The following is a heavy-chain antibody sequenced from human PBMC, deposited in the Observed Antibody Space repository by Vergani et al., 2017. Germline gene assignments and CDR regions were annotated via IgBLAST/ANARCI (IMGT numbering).Heavy chain of an antibody. V-gene: IGHV1-46*03. CDR1: GYTFSNYY. Sequence: QVQVVQSGAEVKKSGASVKVSCKTSGYTFSNYYMHWVRQAPGQGLEWMGIINPSGGHTNYAQKFQGRATMTRNTSTSTVYMKLSSLRSEDTGIYYCARGDYGILTGYRYWGEGALVTV. CDR2: INPSGGHT. J-gene: IGHJ4*02. CDR3: ARGDYGILTGYRY. D-gene: IGHD3-9*01.